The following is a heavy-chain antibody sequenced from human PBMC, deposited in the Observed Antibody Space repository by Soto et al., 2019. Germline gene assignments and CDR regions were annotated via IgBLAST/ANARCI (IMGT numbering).Heavy chain of an antibody. V-gene: IGHV1-46*01. CDR2: MNPSGGNT. Sequence: GASVKVSCKASGYTFTSYYMHWVRQAPGQGLEWMGIMNPSGGNTSYAQKFQGRVTMTRNTSISTDYMELSSLRSEDTAVYYCARGAGVYAFDYWGQGTLVTVSS. CDR1: GYTFTSYY. D-gene: IGHD2-2*01. J-gene: IGHJ4*02. CDR3: ARGAGVYAFDY.